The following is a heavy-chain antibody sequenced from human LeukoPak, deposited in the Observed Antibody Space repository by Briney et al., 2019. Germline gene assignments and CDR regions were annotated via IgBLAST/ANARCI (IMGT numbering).Heavy chain of an antibody. J-gene: IGHJ3*01. Sequence: GESLKISCKGSGYSFTSYWINWVRQMPGKGLEWMGIIFPSDSDTRYSPSFQGQVTMSVDKSSNTAYLEWSTVKASDTAMYYCARQTTFDAWGQGTMVTASS. V-gene: IGHV5-51*01. D-gene: IGHD4-11*01. CDR2: IFPSDSDT. CDR3: ARQTTFDA. CDR1: GYSFTSYW.